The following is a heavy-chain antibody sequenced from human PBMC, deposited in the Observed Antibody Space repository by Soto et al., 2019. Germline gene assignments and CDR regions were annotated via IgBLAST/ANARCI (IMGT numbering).Heavy chain of an antibody. CDR1: GFTFSSYA. V-gene: IGHV3-23*01. CDR3: AKDRARTETSGSDGMDV. Sequence: GGSLRLSCAASGFTFSSYAMSWVRQAPGKGLEWVSAISGSGGSTYYADSVKGRFTISRDNSKNTLYLQMNSLRAEDTAVYYCAKDRARTETSGSDGMDVWGQGTTVTVSS. D-gene: IGHD6-19*01. J-gene: IGHJ6*02. CDR2: ISGSGGST.